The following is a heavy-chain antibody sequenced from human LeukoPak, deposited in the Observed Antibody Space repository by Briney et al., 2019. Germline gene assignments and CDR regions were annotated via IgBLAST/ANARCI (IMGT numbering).Heavy chain of an antibody. CDR3: ASAPTSYYDTSGYYQGLDH. J-gene: IGHJ4*02. Sequence: GESLKISCKGSGYSFTNYWIGWVRQMPGKGLEWMGIIYPGDSDTRYSPSFQGQVTISADKSISTAYLHWSSLKASDTAMYYCASAPTSYYDTSGYYQGLDHWGQGTLVTVSS. D-gene: IGHD3-22*01. V-gene: IGHV5-51*01. CDR2: IYPGDSDT. CDR1: GYSFTNYW.